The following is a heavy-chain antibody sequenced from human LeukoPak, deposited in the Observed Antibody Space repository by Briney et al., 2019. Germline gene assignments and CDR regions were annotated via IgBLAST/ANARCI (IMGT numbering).Heavy chain of an antibody. CDR2: ISGYNVNA. CDR1: GGTFSSYA. D-gene: IGHD1-1*01. Sequence: ASVKVSCKASGGTFSSYAISWVRQAPGQGLEWMGWISGYNVNALYAPKFHGRVTMTADTSTSTASMELRSLRSDDTAVYYCARDRGELRVWFDPWGQGTLVTVSS. CDR3: ARDRGELRVWFDP. J-gene: IGHJ5*02. V-gene: IGHV1-18*01.